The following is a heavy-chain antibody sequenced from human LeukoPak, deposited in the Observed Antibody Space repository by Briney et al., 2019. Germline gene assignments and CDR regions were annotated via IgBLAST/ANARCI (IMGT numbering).Heavy chain of an antibody. CDR2: IYSGGST. J-gene: IGHJ6*03. CDR3: ARVDQAIFGVAPYTYYYYYMDV. V-gene: IGHV3-53*01. CDR1: GFTVSSNY. Sequence: PGGSLRLSRAASGFTVSSNYMSWVRQAPGKELEWVSVIYSGGSTYYADSVKGRFTISRDNSKNTLYLQMNSLRAEDTAVYYCARVDQAIFGVAPYTYYYYYMDVWGKGTTVTVSS. D-gene: IGHD3-3*01.